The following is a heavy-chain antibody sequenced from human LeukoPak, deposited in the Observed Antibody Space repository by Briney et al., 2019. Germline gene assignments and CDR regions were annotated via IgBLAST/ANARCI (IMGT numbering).Heavy chain of an antibody. D-gene: IGHD3-22*01. J-gene: IGHJ4*02. V-gene: IGHV1-46*01. CDR1: GYTFTSYY. Sequence: ASVKVSCKASGYTFTSYYMHWVRQAPGQGLEWMGIINPSGGSTSYAQKFQGRVTMTRDTSTSTVYMELSSLRSEDTAVYYCARDFEEYYYDSSGSRGFDYWGQGTLVTVSS. CDR2: INPSGGST. CDR3: ARDFEEYYYDSSGSRGFDY.